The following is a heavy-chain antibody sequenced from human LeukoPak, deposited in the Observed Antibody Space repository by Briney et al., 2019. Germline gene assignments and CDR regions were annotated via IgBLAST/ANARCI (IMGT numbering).Heavy chain of an antibody. CDR1: GFTFSSYE. V-gene: IGHV3-48*03. Sequence: GGSLRLSCAASGFTFSSYEMNSVRQAPGEGLEWVSYIGNSGTTIYYADSVKGRFTISRDNAKNSLYLQMNSLTAEDVAIYYCARVDGSGNFDSWGQGTLVTVSS. CDR3: ARVDGSGNFDS. CDR2: IGNSGTTI. J-gene: IGHJ4*02. D-gene: IGHD3-10*01.